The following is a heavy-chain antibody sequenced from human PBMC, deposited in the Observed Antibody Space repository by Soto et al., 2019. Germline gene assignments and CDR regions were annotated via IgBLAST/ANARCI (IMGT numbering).Heavy chain of an antibody. D-gene: IGHD3-9*01. Sequence: SVKLSCKASGGTFSSYTISWVRQAPGQGLEWMGRIIPIIGTANYAQKFQGRVTITADKSTSTAYMDLSSLRSEDTAVYYCARLDRKEDYYFYMDVWGKGTTVTVSS. CDR3: ARLDRKEDYYFYMDV. J-gene: IGHJ6*03. CDR1: GGTFSSYT. V-gene: IGHV1-69*08. CDR2: IIPIIGTA.